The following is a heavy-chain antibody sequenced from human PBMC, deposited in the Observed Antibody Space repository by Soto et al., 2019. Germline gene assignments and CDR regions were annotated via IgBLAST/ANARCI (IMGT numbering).Heavy chain of an antibody. CDR3: VNYIAGTPN. V-gene: IGHV3-72*01. D-gene: IGHD2-15*01. Sequence: EVQLVESGGDLVQPGGSLTLSCAASGFSFSDHYMEWVRQAPGKGLEWVGRTRHKVENYNTEYAASVKGRFTISRDASKNSLDRQMNSLKTEDTAVYFCVNYIAGTPNWGQGTLVTVSS. J-gene: IGHJ4*02. CDR2: TRHKVENYNT. CDR1: GFSFSDHY.